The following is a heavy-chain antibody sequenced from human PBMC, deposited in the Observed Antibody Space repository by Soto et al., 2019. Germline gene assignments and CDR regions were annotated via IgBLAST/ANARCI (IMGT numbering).Heavy chain of an antibody. CDR2: TYYRSKWYN. CDR1: GDSVSKNSAT. D-gene: IGHD3-16*01. V-gene: IGHV6-1*01. Sequence: QEQLQQSGPGLVKPSQTLSLTCAISGDSVSKNSATRNWIRQSPARGLEWLGRTYYRSKWYNDYAVSVKSRITINPDTSKNQFSLQLNSVTPEDTAVYYCARGSLRGGNWYFDLWGRGTLVTVSS. J-gene: IGHJ2*01. CDR3: ARGSLRGGNWYFDL.